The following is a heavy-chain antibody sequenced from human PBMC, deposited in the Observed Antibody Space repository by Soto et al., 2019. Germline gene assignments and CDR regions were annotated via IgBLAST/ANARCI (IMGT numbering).Heavy chain of an antibody. J-gene: IGHJ4*02. CDR1: GFTFSDYY. V-gene: IGHV3-11*04. CDR3: ARDSYYYDSSGYYSYFDY. D-gene: IGHD3-22*01. Sequence: GGSLRLSCAASGFTFSDYYMSWIRQAPGKGLEWVSYISSSGSTIYYADSVKGRFTISRDNAKNSLYLQMNSLRAEDTAVYYCARDSYYYDSSGYYSYFDYWGQGTLVTVSS. CDR2: ISSSGSTI.